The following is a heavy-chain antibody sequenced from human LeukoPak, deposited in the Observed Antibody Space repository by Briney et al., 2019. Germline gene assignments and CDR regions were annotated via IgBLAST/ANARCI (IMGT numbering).Heavy chain of an antibody. Sequence: GGSLRLSCAASGFTFSNYNMNWVRQAPGKGLEWVSSISSSSSYIYYADSVKGRFTISRDNAKNSLSLQMKSLRAEDTAVYYCARMAGYCSGGSYCSFAFDIWGKGTMVTVST. CDR1: GFTFSNYN. D-gene: IGHD2-15*01. J-gene: IGHJ3*02. CDR3: ARMAGYCSGGSYCSFAFDI. CDR2: ISSSSSYI. V-gene: IGHV3-21*01.